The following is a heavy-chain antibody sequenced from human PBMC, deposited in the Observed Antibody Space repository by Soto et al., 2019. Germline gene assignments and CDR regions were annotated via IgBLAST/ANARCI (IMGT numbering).Heavy chain of an antibody. D-gene: IGHD2-21*02. CDR2: IYHSGSA. J-gene: IGHJ3*02. V-gene: IGHV4-4*02. Sequence: QVQLQESGPGLVKPSGTLSLTCAVSGGSVSSSNWWSWVRQSPGKGLEWMGEIYHSGSAHYNPSPKSRATISLDTSKNPFSLRLTSVTAADTAVYYCARVPGVVVSADDAFDIWGPGTRVIVSS. CDR3: ARVPGVVVSADDAFDI. CDR1: GGSVSSSNW.